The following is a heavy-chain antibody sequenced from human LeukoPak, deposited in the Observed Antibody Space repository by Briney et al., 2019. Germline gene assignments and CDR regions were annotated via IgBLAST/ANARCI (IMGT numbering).Heavy chain of an antibody. D-gene: IGHD6-13*01. CDR3: AGESPVAATGRSWFDS. CDR1: GFSFSSYA. J-gene: IGHJ5*01. Sequence: PGGSLRVSCAASGFSFSSYAMSWVRQAPGKRLEWVSTITGGGSTTYYADSVKGRFTISRDNSKNTLYLQMNSLRAEDTALYYCAGESPVAATGRSWFDSWGQGTLVTVSS. V-gene: IGHV3-23*01. CDR2: ITGGGSTT.